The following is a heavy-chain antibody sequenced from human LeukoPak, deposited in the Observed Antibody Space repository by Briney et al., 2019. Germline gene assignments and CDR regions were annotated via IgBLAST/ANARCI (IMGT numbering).Heavy chain of an antibody. Sequence: PSETLSLTCTVSGGXISRYYCSWIRQPPGKGLEWIGYIYYSGSTNYNPSLKSRVTISVDTSKNQFSLKLSSVTAADTAVYYCARDGVLGGLFVWDYWGQGTLVTVSS. J-gene: IGHJ4*02. V-gene: IGHV4-59*01. CDR3: ARDGVLGGLFVWDY. CDR2: IYYSGST. CDR1: GGXISRYY. D-gene: IGHD3-16*01.